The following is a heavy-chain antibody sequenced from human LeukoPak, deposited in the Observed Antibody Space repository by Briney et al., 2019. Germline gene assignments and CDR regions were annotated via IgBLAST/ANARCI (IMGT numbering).Heavy chain of an antibody. CDR1: GYTFTDYY. D-gene: IGHD6-6*01. Sequence: GASVKVSCKASGYTFTDYYMHWVRQAPGQGLEWMGWINPNSGGTNYAQKFQGRVTMTRDTSTSTVYMELSSLRSEDTAVYYCHVLTAWGQGTLVTVSS. CDR3: HVLTA. J-gene: IGHJ5*02. V-gene: IGHV1-2*02. CDR2: INPNSGGT.